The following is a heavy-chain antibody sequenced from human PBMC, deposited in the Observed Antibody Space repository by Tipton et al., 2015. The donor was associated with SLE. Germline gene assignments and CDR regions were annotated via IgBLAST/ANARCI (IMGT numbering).Heavy chain of an antibody. CDR1: GFTFSGSA. CDR3: TYRDIVVVPAAFDAFDI. CDR2: IRSKANSYAT. J-gene: IGHJ3*02. D-gene: IGHD2-2*01. Sequence: SLRLSCAASGFTFSGSAMHWVRQASGKGLEWVGRIRSKANSYATAYAASVKGRFTISRDDSKNTAYLQMNSLKTEDTAVYYCTYRDIVVVPAAFDAFDIWGQGTMVTVSS. V-gene: IGHV3-73*01.